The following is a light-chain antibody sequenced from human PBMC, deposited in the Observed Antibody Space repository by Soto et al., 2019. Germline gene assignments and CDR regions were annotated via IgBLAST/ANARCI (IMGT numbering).Light chain of an antibody. V-gene: IGKV3-20*01. J-gene: IGKJ1*01. CDR3: QQYGSSRT. CDR1: QSVSSSF. Sequence: EIVLTQSPGTLSLSPGERATLPCRASQSVSSSFLAWYQQKPGQAPWLLIYGASSRATGIPDRFSGSGSGTAFTLTITSLQSDDFGVYYCQQYGSSRTFGQGTKVDIK. CDR2: GAS.